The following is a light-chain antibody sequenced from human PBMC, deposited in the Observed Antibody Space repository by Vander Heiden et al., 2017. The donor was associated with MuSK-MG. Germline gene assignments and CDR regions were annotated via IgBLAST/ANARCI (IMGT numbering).Light chain of an antibody. J-gene: IGKJ2*03. CDR3: QQSYSTLR. CDR2: AAS. CDR1: QSISSY. Sequence: DIQMTQSPSSLSASVGDRVTITCRASQSISSYLNWYQQKPGKAPKLLIYAASSLQSGVPSRFSGSGSGTDFTLTISRLQPEDFATYYWQQSYSTLRFGQGTKLEIK. V-gene: IGKV1-39*01.